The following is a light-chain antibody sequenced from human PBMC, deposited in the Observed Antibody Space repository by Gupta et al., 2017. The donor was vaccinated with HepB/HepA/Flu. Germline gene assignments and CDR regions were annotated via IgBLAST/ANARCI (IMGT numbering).Light chain of an antibody. J-gene: IGLJ3*02. CDR3: GCRYISSNHLRV. V-gene: IGLV3-19*01. CDR1: SLRRSY. CDR2: GKN. Sequence: SSELTQDPLVSVALGQTITITCQGDSLRRSYASCYQQKPGHAPVLLIYGKNNRPSGIPDRFSGSTSGNTASLTITGAQAEDEADDYYGCRYISSNHLRVFGGGTKVTVL.